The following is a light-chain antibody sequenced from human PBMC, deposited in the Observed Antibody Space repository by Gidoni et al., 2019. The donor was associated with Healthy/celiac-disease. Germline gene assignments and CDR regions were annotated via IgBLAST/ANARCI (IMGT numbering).Light chain of an antibody. Sequence: DIQMTQSPTSQSASVGDRVTITCRASQSISSYLNWYQQKPGKAPKLLIYAASSLQSGVPSRFSGSGSGTDFTLTISSLQPEDFATYYCQQGYSTLVTFXQXTKVDIK. J-gene: IGKJ1*01. V-gene: IGKV1-39*01. CDR3: QQGYSTLVT. CDR1: QSISSY. CDR2: AAS.